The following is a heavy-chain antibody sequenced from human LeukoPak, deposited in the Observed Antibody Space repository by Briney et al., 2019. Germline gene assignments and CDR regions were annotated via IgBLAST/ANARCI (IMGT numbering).Heavy chain of an antibody. D-gene: IGHD4-17*01. Sequence: ASVTVSCKASGYTFTSYYMHWVRQAPGQGLEWVGIINPSGGSTSYAQKFQGRVTMTRDTSTSTVYMELSSLRSEVTAVYYCARESGVTTGDYYYYGMDVWGQGTTVTVSS. CDR2: INPSGGST. CDR1: GYTFTSYY. V-gene: IGHV1-46*01. J-gene: IGHJ6*02. CDR3: ARESGVTTGDYYYYGMDV.